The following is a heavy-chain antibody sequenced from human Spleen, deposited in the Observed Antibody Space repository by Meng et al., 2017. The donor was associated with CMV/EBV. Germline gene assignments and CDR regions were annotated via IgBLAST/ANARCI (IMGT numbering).Heavy chain of an antibody. CDR3: ARESGYGDSFGY. D-gene: IGHD6-25*01. CDR2: ISFSGTTM. Sequence: GESLKISCAASGFSFSRYNMQWVRQAPGKGLEWVSYISFSGTTMYFADSVKGRFTVSRDNARNSLFLQMNSLRAEDTAVYYCARESGYGDSFGYWGQGTLVTVSS. CDR1: GFSFSRYN. J-gene: IGHJ4*02. V-gene: IGHV3-48*04.